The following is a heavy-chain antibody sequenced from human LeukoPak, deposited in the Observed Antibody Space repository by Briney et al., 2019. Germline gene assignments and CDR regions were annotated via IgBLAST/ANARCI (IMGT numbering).Heavy chain of an antibody. J-gene: IGHJ6*02. V-gene: IGHV5-51*01. CDR2: IYPGNCDT. Sequence: LKVSWRGSGYSFTTYWIGRVRQISGKGLEWIGRIYPGNCDTKYRPYFQGQVTMSANKSISTDYLQCSSLKDSDTASYYCARQWNLGMDVWGQGTTVSVS. CDR3: ARQWNLGMDV. CDR1: GYSFTTYW. D-gene: IGHD1-1*01.